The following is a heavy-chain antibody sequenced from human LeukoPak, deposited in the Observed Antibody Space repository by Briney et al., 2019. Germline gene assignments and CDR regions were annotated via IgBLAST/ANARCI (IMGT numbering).Heavy chain of an antibody. CDR1: GFTFSDYY. CDR2: ISSSGSTI. CDR3: ARDRVAAAGTFWFDP. D-gene: IGHD6-13*01. J-gene: IGHJ5*02. V-gene: IGHV3-11*04. Sequence: GGSLRLSCAASGFTFSDYYMSWIRQAPGKGLEWVSYISSSGSTIYYADSVKGRFTISRDNAKNSLYLQMNSLRAEDTAVYYCARDRVAAAGTFWFDPWGQGTLVTVSS.